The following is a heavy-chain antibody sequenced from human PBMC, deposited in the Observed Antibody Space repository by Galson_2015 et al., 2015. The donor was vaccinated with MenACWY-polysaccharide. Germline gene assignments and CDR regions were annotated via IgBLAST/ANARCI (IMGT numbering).Heavy chain of an antibody. D-gene: IGHD2-2*01. CDR2: INSDASII. CDR3: ARDRVDVPVIEAHTIFDY. J-gene: IGHJ4*02. Sequence: LRLSCAASGFTFSSHWMHWVRQAPGEGRVWVSRINSDASIINYADTVKGRFTISRDNAKKTLYLEMNSLRAEDTAIYFCARDRVDVPVIEAHTIFDYWGQGVLVTVSS. CDR1: GFTFSSHW. V-gene: IGHV3-74*01.